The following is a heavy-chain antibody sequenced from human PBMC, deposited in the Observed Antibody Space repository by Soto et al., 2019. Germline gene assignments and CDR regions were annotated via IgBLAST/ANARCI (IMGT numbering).Heavy chain of an antibody. CDR1: GFTFSYYW. Sequence: EVQLLESGGGLVQPGESLRLSCAASGFTFSYYWMHWVRQAPGMGLVWVSRIHSDGSSTTYADSVKGRFTISRDNDRNTLYLQMNSLRAEDTAVYYWARGERGAFDLWGQGTVVTVSS. J-gene: IGHJ3*01. CDR3: ARGERGAFDL. D-gene: IGHD1-26*01. V-gene: IGHV3-74*01. CDR2: IHSDGSST.